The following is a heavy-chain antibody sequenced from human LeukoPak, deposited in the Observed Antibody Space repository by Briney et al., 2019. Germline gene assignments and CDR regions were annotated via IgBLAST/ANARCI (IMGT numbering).Heavy chain of an antibody. CDR3: TRSPSPYSSGWYFDY. Sequence: SQTLSLTCAISGDSVSINSAAWNWIRQSPSRGLEWLGRTYQRSKWYNDYAVSVKSRITINPDISKNQFSLQLNSVTPEDTAVYYCTRSPSPYSSGWYFDYWGQGTLVTVSS. CDR1: GDSVSINSAA. V-gene: IGHV6-1*01. D-gene: IGHD6-19*01. J-gene: IGHJ4*02. CDR2: TYQRSKWYN.